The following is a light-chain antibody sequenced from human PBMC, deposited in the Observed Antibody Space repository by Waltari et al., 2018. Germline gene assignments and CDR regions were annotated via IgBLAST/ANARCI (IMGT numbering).Light chain of an antibody. CDR3: QQRSNWPPFT. CDR1: QTLHSY. Sequence: EIVLTQSPATLSLSPGEVATLSCRASQTLHSYLAWYQQKPGQTPRLLIYDASSRASGVPARFSGSGSGTDFNLTINRLHPEDFAFYFCQQRSNWPPFTFGGGTRLEMK. V-gene: IGKV3-11*01. CDR2: DAS. J-gene: IGKJ4*01.